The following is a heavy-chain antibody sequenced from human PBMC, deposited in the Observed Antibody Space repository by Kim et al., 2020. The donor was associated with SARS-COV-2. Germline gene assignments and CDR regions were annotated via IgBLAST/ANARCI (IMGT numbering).Heavy chain of an antibody. CDR1: GGSISSSDYY. V-gene: IGHV4-39*02. Sequence: SETLSLTCSVSGGSISSSDYYWGWLRQPPGKGLEWIGNIYYIGSTYYNPSLQSRFSLSVDTSRNHFSLEVKSVTAADTAVYYCARQTAIIINEGGFDLWGQGIPGIVSS. D-gene: IGHD3-16*01. J-gene: IGHJ4*02. CDR3: ARQTAIIINEGGFDL. CDR2: IYYIGST.